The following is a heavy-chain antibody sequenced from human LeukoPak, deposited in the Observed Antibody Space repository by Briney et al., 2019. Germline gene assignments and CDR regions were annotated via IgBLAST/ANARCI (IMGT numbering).Heavy chain of an antibody. CDR1: GFTFSSYA. CDR2: IWYDGSYK. CDR3: ARGEGHNSGSYLN. J-gene: IGHJ4*02. V-gene: IGHV3-33*08. D-gene: IGHD1-26*01. Sequence: GGSLRLSCSASGFTFSSYAMHWVRQAPGKGLEWVAVIWYDGSYKYYADSVKGRFTISRDNSKNTLYLQMNSLRAEDTAVYYCARGEGHNSGSYLNWGQGTLVTVSS.